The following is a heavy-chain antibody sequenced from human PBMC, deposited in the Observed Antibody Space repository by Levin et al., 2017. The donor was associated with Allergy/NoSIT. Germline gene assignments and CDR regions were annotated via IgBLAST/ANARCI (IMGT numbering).Heavy chain of an antibody. CDR2: TSYDGSHK. CDR1: GFIFSNYA. J-gene: IGHJ4*02. D-gene: IGHD3-3*01. CDR3: AKKGSGVGVIDF. Sequence: GGSLRLSCAASGFIFSNYAMHWVRQAPGKGLEWVAVTSYDGSHKHYADSVKGRFTISRDNSKNTLYLQMNSLRAEDTAVYYCAKKGSGVGVIDFWGQGTLVTVSS. V-gene: IGHV3-30*18.